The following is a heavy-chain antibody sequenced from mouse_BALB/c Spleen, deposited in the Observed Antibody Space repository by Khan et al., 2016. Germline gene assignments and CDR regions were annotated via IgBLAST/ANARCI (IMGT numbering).Heavy chain of an antibody. J-gene: IGHJ1*03. Sequence: QIQLVQSGPELKKPGKTVKISCKASGYTFTNYGMNWVKQAPGKGLKWMGWINTYSGESTYADDFKGRFAFSLETSANTAYLQINNLNTEDTATSSGARYRYYYGRSRYIDVWGTGTTVTVSS. CDR2: INTYSGES. CDR3: ARYRYYYGRSRYIDV. CDR1: GYTFTNYG. D-gene: IGHD1-1*01. V-gene: IGHV9-3-1*01.